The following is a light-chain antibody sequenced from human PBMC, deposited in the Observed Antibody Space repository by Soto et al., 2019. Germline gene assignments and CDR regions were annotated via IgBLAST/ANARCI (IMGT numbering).Light chain of an antibody. Sequence: EIVLTQSPGTLSLSPGERATLSCRASPSVSGSNLAWYQQKPGQAPRLVIYGASSRATGIPDRFSGSGSGTDFTLTISSLEPEDFAVYYCQQGGNWPLTFGQGTRLEIK. CDR1: PSVSGSN. CDR3: QQGGNWPLT. V-gene: IGKV3D-20*02. CDR2: GAS. J-gene: IGKJ5*01.